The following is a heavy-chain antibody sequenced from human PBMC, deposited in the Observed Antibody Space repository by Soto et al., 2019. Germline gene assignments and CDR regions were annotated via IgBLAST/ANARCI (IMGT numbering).Heavy chain of an antibody. J-gene: IGHJ4*02. CDR2: ISYDGSNK. D-gene: IGHD3-3*01. V-gene: IGHV3-30*18. CDR3: AKDSVLRFLEWFALAYYFDY. Sequence: QVQLVESGGGVVQPGRSLRLSCAASGFTFSSYGMHWVRQAPGKGLEWVAVISYDGSNKYYADSVKGRFTISRDNSKNRLYLEMDSLRAEDTAVYYCAKDSVLRFLEWFALAYYFDYWGQGTLVTVSS. CDR1: GFTFSSYG.